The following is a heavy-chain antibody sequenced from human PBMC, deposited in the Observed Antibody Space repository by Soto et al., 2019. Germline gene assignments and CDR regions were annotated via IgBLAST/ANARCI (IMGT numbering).Heavy chain of an antibody. CDR1: GFTFSNYW. CDR2: ISSDGSTT. CDR3: AREGKMATTPFDY. D-gene: IGHD5-12*01. V-gene: IGHV3-74*01. J-gene: IGHJ4*02. Sequence: PGGSLRLSCAGSGFTFSNYWMHWVRQAPGKGLVRVSRISSDGSTTTYADSVKGRFIISKDNIKNTLYMQMNSLGAEDTAVYYCAREGKMATTPFDYWGQGTPVTVSS.